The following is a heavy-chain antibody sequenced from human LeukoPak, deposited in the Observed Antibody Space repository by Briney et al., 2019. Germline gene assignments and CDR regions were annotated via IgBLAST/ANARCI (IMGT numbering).Heavy chain of an antibody. V-gene: IGHV3-30-3*01. CDR3: ARGVMVTPEANYDYVWGSFDY. CDR2: ISYDGSNK. CDR1: GFTFSSYA. J-gene: IGHJ4*02. Sequence: GGSLRLSCAASGFTFSSYAMHWVRQAPGKGLEWVAVISYDGSNKYYADSVKGRFTISRDNSKNTLYLQMNSLRAEDTAVYYCARGVMVTPEANYDYVWGSFDYWGQGTLVTVSS. D-gene: IGHD3-16*01.